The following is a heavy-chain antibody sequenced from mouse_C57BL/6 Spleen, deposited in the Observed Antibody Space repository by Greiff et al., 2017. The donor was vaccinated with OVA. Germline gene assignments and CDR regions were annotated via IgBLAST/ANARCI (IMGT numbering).Heavy chain of an antibody. J-gene: IGHJ3*01. D-gene: IGHD1-1*01. CDR2: INPNNGGT. V-gene: IGHV1-26*01. CDR1: GYTFTDYY. Sequence: EVQLQQSGPELVKPGASVKLSCKASGYTFTDYYMNWVKQSPGKSLEWIGDINPNNGGTSYNQKFKGKATLTVDKSSSTAYMELRSLTSEDSAVYYCARGLYGSSPFAYWGQGTLVTVSA. CDR3: ARGLYGSSPFAY.